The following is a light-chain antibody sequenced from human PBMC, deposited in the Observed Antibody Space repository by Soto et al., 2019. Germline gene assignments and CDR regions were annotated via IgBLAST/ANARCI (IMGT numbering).Light chain of an antibody. CDR2: RAS. Sequence: EIVLTQSPGTLSLSPGERATLSCRASQSVSSSYLAWYQQKPGQAPKVLIYRASSRATGIPDRFSGSGSGTDFTLTISRLEPEDFAVYYCQQYESSPITFGGGTKVDIK. J-gene: IGKJ4*01. CDR1: QSVSSSY. CDR3: QQYESSPIT. V-gene: IGKV3-20*01.